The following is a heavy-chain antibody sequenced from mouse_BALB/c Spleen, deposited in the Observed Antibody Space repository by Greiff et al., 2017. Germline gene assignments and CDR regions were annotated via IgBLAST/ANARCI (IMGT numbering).Heavy chain of an antibody. D-gene: IGHD2-2*01. Sequence: VQLQESGPGLVKPSQSLSLTCTVTGYSITSDYAWNWIRQFPGNKLEWMGYISYSGSTSYNPSLKSRISITRDTSKNQFFLQLNSVTTEDTATYYCARYGLWLRRAMDYWGQGTSVTVSS. CDR3: ARYGLWLRRAMDY. J-gene: IGHJ4*01. CDR2: ISYSGST. V-gene: IGHV3-2*02. CDR1: GYSITSDYA.